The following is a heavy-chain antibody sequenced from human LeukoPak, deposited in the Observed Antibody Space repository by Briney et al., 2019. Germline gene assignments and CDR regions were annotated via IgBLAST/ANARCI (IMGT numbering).Heavy chain of an antibody. D-gene: IGHD3-10*01. CDR3: ARVPGNAARNWFDP. Sequence: PSETLSLTCAVYGGSFSGYYWSWIRQPPGKGLEWIGEINHSGSTNYNPSLKSRVTISVDTSKNQFSLKLSFVTAADTAVYYCARVPGNAARNWFDPWGQGTLVTVSS. CDR2: INHSGST. V-gene: IGHV4-34*01. J-gene: IGHJ5*02. CDR1: GGSFSGYY.